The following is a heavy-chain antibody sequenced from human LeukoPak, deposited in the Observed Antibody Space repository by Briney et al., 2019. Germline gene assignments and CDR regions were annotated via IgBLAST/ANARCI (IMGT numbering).Heavy chain of an antibody. Sequence: GGSLRLSCAASGFTFSSYGSHWVRQAPGKGLEWVAFIRYDGSNKYYADSVKGRFTISRDNSKNTLYLQMNSLRAEDTAVYYCAKGTGEVDYWGQGTLVTVSS. V-gene: IGHV3-30*02. CDR1: GFTFSSYG. CDR3: AKGTGEVDY. J-gene: IGHJ4*02. CDR2: IRYDGSNK. D-gene: IGHD4-17*01.